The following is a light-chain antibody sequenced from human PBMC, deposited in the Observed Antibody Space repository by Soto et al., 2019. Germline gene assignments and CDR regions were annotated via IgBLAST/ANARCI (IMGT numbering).Light chain of an antibody. CDR1: QDITNS. J-gene: IGKJ4*01. V-gene: IGKV1-33*01. CDR3: QQYDHLSLT. CDR2: DAS. Sequence: DSQMTQSPASLSASVGDRVTITCQASQDITNSLNWYQQKPGKAPNLLIFDASNLDAGVPSRFSGSGSGTYFTFTIHSLQPEDVATYYCQQYDHLSLTFGGGTKVAIK.